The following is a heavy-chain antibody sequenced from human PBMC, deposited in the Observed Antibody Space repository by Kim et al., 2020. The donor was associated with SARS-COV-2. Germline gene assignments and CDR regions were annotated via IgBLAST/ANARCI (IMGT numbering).Heavy chain of an antibody. CDR2: ISAYNGNT. J-gene: IGHJ4*02. CDR1: GYTFTSYG. Sequence: ASVKVSCKASGYTFTSYGISWVRQAPGQGLEWMGWISAYNGNTNYAQKLQGRVTMTTDTSTSTAYMELRSLRSDDTAVYYCARDRRIDYYDSSGYSPPHYWGQGTLVTVSS. D-gene: IGHD3-22*01. CDR3: ARDRRIDYYDSSGYSPPHY. V-gene: IGHV1-18*01.